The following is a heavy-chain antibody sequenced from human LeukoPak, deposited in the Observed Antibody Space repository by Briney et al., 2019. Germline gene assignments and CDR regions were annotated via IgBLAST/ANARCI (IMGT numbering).Heavy chain of an antibody. D-gene: IGHD2-8*01. Sequence: GGSLRLSCAASGFTFSTYPMYWVRQAPGKGLEWVAVISYDESNKYYADSVKGRFTVSRDNSKNTLSLQMNSLRAEDTAIYYCAKRVLCQSWGQGTLVTVSS. V-gene: IGHV3-30*18. CDR1: GFTFSTYP. J-gene: IGHJ5*02. CDR3: AKRVLCQS. CDR2: ISYDESNK.